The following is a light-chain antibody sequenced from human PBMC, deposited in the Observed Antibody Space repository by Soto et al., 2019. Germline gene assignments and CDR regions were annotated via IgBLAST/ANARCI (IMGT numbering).Light chain of an antibody. CDR1: QSISSSY. CDR3: QQYYGTPLT. Sequence: VLTQSPGTLSLSPGERATISCRASQSISSSYLAWYQHKPGQPPRLLINWASARESGVPDRFSGAGSGTDFTLTISSLQAEDVAVYFCQQYYGTPLTFGGGTKVEIK. V-gene: IGKV4-1*01. CDR2: WAS. J-gene: IGKJ4*01.